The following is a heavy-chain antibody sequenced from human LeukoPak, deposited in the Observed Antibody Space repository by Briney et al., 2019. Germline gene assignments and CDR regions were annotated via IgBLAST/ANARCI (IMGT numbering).Heavy chain of an antibody. D-gene: IGHD2-21*02. V-gene: IGHV3-74*01. CDR1: GFTFSSYW. J-gene: IGHJ4*02. CDR2: INSDGSST. Sequence: PGGSLRLSCAAPGFTFSSYWMHWVRQAPGKGLVWVSRINSDGSSTSYADSVKGRFTISRDGSKNTLYLQMNSLRPDDTAVYFCAKPQVTANWYYFHYWGQGTLVTVSS. CDR3: AKPQVTANWYYFHY.